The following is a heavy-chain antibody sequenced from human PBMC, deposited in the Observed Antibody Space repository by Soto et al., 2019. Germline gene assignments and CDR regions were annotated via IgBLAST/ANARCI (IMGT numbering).Heavy chain of an antibody. CDR1: GDSVSSNSAA. J-gene: IGHJ4*02. CDR2: TYYRSKWYN. V-gene: IGHV6-1*01. Sequence: SQTLSLTCAISGDSVSSNSAAWNWIRQSPSRGLEWLGRTYYRSKWYNDYAVSVKSRITINPDTSKKQFSLQLNSVTPEDTAVYFFARDFWTHDYGGNTPDYYFDYWGQGTLVTVSS. D-gene: IGHD4-17*01. CDR3: ARDFWTHDYGGNTPDYYFDY.